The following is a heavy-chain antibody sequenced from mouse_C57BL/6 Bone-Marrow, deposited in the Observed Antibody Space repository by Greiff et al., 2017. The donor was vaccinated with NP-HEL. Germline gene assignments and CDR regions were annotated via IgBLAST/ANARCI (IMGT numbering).Heavy chain of an antibody. CDR3: ASTPYYGSSLY. J-gene: IGHJ2*01. V-gene: IGHV1-53*01. CDR1: GYTFTSYW. D-gene: IGHD1-1*01. CDR2: INPSNGGT. Sequence: QVQLKQPGTELVKPGASVKLSCKASGYTFTSYWMHWVKQRPGHGLEWIGNINPSNGGTNYNEKFKSKATLTVDTSSSTAYMQLSSLTSEYAAVYDCASTPYYGSSLYRGQGTTRTGSS.